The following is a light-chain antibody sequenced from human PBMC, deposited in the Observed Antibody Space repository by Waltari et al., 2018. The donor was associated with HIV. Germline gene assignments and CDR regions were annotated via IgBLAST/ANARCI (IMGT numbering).Light chain of an antibody. J-gene: IGLJ2*01. Sequence: QSALTQPPSVSGSPGQSVTISCTGTSSDVGNYNRVWYQQPPGSAPKLMIYEVSNRPSGVPRRFSGSKSGNTASLTISGLQAEDEADYYCSSYTSSNTFVVFGGGTKLTVL. CDR3: SSYTSSNTFVV. CDR1: SSDVGNYNR. CDR2: EVS. V-gene: IGLV2-18*02.